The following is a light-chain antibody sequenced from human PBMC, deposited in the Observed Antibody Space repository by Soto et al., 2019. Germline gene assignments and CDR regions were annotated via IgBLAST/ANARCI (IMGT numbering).Light chain of an antibody. Sequence: QSALTQPPSVSGAPGQRVTLSCTGSSSNLGAHFDVHWYQQLPGRAPKLLIYANNKRPSGVPDRFSGSKSDTSASLVITGLQADDEADYYCQSYDNRLTGSVVFGGGTKLTVL. CDR3: QSYDNRLTGSVV. CDR1: SSNLGAHFD. J-gene: IGLJ2*01. V-gene: IGLV1-40*01. CDR2: ANN.